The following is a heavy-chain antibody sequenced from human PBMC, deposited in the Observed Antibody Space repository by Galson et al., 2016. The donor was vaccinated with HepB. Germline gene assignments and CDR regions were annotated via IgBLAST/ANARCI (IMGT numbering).Heavy chain of an antibody. CDR2: ISGGSVTI. J-gene: IGHJ4*02. CDR1: GFTFSDYY. V-gene: IGHV3-11*01. Sequence: SLRLSCAASGFTFSDYYMNWIRQAPGKGLEWVSVISGGSVTIDYVDSVKGRFTISRDNAKNSLFLQMNSLSAEDTAVYYCARGRRPFDLWGQGTLVTVSS. CDR3: ARGRRPFDL.